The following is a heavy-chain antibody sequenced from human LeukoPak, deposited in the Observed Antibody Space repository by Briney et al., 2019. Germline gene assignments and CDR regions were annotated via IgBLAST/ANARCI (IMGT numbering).Heavy chain of an antibody. CDR2: FFHGGST. CDR1: GGSISSGPYS. Sequence: SQTLSLTCVVSGGSISSGPYSWSWIRQPRGKGLEWIGYFFHGGSTYYNPSLQSRVAISIDSSKNQFSLNVNSVTAADTAVYYCARQKCTSTSCLTKNAFDIWGQGTMVTVSS. D-gene: IGHD2-2*01. V-gene: IGHV4-30-2*01. J-gene: IGHJ3*02. CDR3: ARQKCTSTSCLTKNAFDI.